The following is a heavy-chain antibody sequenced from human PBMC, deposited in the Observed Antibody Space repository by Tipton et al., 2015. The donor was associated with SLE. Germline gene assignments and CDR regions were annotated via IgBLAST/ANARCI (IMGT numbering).Heavy chain of an antibody. V-gene: IGHV4-61*02. CDR2: IYTSGST. D-gene: IGHD3-10*01. CDR1: GGSISSGSYY. CDR3: ARDSPGRSGNYYYYYMDV. J-gene: IGHJ6*03. Sequence: TLSLTCTVSGGSISSGSYYWSWIRQPAGKGLEWIGRIYTSGSTNYNPSLKSRVTISVDTSKNQFSLKLSSVTAADTAVYYCARDSPGRSGNYYYYYMDVWGKGTTVTVSS.